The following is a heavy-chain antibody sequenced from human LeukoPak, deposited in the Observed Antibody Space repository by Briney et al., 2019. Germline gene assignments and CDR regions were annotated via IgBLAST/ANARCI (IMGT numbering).Heavy chain of an antibody. Sequence: GGSLRLSCAASGFTFSSYWMSWVRQAPGKGLEWVANIKQDGSEKYYVDSVKGRFTISRDNSKNTLYLQMNSLRAEDTAVYYCAKMVHTEQWLVPFDYWGQGTLVTVSS. CDR2: IKQDGSEK. CDR1: GFTFSSYW. J-gene: IGHJ4*02. CDR3: AKMVHTEQWLVPFDY. V-gene: IGHV3-7*05. D-gene: IGHD6-19*01.